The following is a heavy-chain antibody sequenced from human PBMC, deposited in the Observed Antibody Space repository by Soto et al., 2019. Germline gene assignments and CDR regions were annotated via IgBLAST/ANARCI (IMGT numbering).Heavy chain of an antibody. J-gene: IGHJ4*02. Sequence: ASETLSLTCTVSGGSISSYYWSWIRQPPGKGLEWIGYIYYSGSTNYNPSLKSRVTISVDTSKNQFSLKLSSVTAADTAVYYCARSPTYYYDSSGYYFDYWGQGTLVTVSS. V-gene: IGHV4-59*01. D-gene: IGHD3-22*01. CDR3: ARSPTYYYDSSGYYFDY. CDR2: IYYSGST. CDR1: GGSISSYY.